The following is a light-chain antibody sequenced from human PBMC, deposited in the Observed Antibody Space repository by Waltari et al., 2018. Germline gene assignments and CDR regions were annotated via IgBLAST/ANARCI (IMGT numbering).Light chain of an antibody. CDR2: AVS. Sequence: DIQMTQSPSSLSASLGDRATITCRASQMIASKLTWYQQKPGKAPNLLLYAVSTLPSGVPSRFSGSGSGTDFTLTISRLQPEDFAMYYCQQNYITPLTFGRGTRVEIK. V-gene: IGKV1-39*01. CDR3: QQNYITPLT. J-gene: IGKJ4*01. CDR1: QMIASK.